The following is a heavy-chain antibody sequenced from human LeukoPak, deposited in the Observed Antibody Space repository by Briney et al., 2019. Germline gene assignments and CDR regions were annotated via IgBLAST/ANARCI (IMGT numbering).Heavy chain of an antibody. CDR2: IDIDGSST. J-gene: IGHJ4*02. D-gene: IGHD1-26*01. CDR1: GFTFRNYW. Sequence: GGSLRLSCAASGFTFRNYWMHWVRQAPGKGLVWVSRIDIDGSSTTYADSVKGRFTISRDNAKNTLFLQMNSLRAEDTAVYYCVRGSNYYFDYRGKGTLVTVSS. CDR3: VRGSNYYFDY. V-gene: IGHV3-74*01.